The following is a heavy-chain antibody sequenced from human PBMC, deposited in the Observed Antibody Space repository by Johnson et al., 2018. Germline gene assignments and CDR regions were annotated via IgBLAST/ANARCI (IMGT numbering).Heavy chain of an antibody. J-gene: IGHJ6*03. Sequence: VQLVQSGGGLVQPGGSLRLSCAASGITLSSYDMHWVRQVTGKGLEWVSAIATGGDTYYPGSVTGRFTISRESAKNSLYLQMNSLRVEDTAVDYCARAQLGYYYMDVGGKGTTVTVSS. V-gene: IGHV3-13*01. CDR2: IATGGDT. CDR1: GITLSSYD. D-gene: IGHD5-24*01. CDR3: ARAQLGYYYMDV.